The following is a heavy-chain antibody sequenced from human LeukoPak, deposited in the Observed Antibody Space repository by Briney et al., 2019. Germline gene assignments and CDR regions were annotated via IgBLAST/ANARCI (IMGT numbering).Heavy chain of an antibody. V-gene: IGHV1-46*01. J-gene: IGHJ6*02. Sequence: ASVKVSCKASGYTFTNYYMHWVRQAPGQGLEWMGIINPSGGTTSYAQKFQGRLTMTRDTSTSTVYMELSSLRSEDTAVYYCARGLRGIYYYYGMDVWGQGTTVTVSS. CDR3: ARGLRGIYYYYGMDV. CDR1: GYTFTNYY. D-gene: IGHD5/OR15-5a*01. CDR2: INPSGGTT.